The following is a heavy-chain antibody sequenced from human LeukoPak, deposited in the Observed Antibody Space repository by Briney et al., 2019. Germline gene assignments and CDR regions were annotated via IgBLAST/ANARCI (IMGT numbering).Heavy chain of an antibody. CDR1: GGSISSGGYS. Sequence: SQTLSLTCAVSGGSISSGGYSWSWIRQPPGKGLEWIGYINHSGSTNYNPSLKSRVTISVDTSKNQFSLKLSSVTAADTAVYYCARGSRPTIFDYWGQGTLVTVSS. V-gene: IGHV4-30-2*01. J-gene: IGHJ4*02. CDR2: INHSGST. CDR3: ARGSRPTIFDY. D-gene: IGHD4/OR15-4a*01.